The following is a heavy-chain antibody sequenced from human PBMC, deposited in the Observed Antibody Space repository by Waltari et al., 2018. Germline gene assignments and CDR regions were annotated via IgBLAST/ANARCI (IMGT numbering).Heavy chain of an antibody. CDR3: TRSPGFGP. Sequence: EVQLVESGGGLVQPGGSLKLSCAASGFIFSGSPLHWGHQASGKGLEWVGRIGNQGNTYATVYTESVKGRFTISRDDSKNTAYLQMNSLKIEDTAFYYCTRSPGFGPWGQGTLVTVSS. CDR1: GFIFSGSP. CDR2: IGNQGNTYAT. V-gene: IGHV3-73*02. J-gene: IGHJ5*02.